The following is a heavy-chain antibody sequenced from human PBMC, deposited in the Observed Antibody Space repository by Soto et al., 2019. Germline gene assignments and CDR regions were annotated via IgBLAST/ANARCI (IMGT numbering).Heavy chain of an antibody. Sequence: ASVKVSCKASGYTFTSYGISWVRQAPGQGLEWMGWISAYNGNTNYAQKLQGRVTMTTDTSTSTAYMELRSLRSDDTAVYYCARGGAWYYDSSGYPSPHDAFDIWGQGTMVTVS. V-gene: IGHV1-18*01. D-gene: IGHD3-22*01. CDR2: ISAYNGNT. CDR3: ARGGAWYYDSSGYPSPHDAFDI. CDR1: GYTFTSYG. J-gene: IGHJ3*02.